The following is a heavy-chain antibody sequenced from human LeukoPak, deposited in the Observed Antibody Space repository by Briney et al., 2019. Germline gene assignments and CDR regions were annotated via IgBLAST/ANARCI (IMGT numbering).Heavy chain of an antibody. D-gene: IGHD3-22*01. Sequence: SETLSLTCSVSGFSVSSGNYWGWIRQPPGRGLEWIGNVHHSGNTYYNMSLRSRVTLSLDTSKNQFSLKLSSVTAADTAVYYCARGGYSDSQGSRDAFHIWGQGTMVTVSS. CDR3: ARGGYSDSQGSRDAFHI. J-gene: IGHJ3*02. CDR1: GFSVSSGNY. V-gene: IGHV4-38-2*02. CDR2: VHHSGNT.